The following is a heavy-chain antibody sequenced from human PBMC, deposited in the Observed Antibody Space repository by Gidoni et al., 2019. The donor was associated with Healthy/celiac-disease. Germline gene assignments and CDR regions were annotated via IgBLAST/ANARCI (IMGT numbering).Heavy chain of an antibody. CDR2: IYYSGGT. D-gene: IGHD1-1*01. Sequence: QVQLQESGPGLVKPSQTLSLTCTVSGGSISSGGYYWSWIRQHPGKGLEWIGYIYYSGGTYYNPSLKSRVTISVDTSKNQFSLKLSSVTAADTAVYYCALAMSGTTVRFDPWGQGTLVTVSS. CDR1: GGSISSGGYY. V-gene: IGHV4-31*03. J-gene: IGHJ5*02. CDR3: ALAMSGTTVRFDP.